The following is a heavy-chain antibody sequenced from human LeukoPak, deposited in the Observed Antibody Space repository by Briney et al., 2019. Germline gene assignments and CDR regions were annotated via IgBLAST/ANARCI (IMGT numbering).Heavy chain of an antibody. J-gene: IGHJ3*02. CDR1: GGSFSGYY. CDR3: AREVTVFGAVRGSRDAFNM. D-gene: IGHD3-3*01. CDR2: INHSGST. Sequence: SETLSLTCAVYGGSFSGYYWSWIRQPPGKGLEWTGEINHSGSTNYNPSLKSRVTISVDTSKNQVSLHLNSVTPEDTAVYYCAREVTVFGAVRGSRDAFNMWGQGTLVTVSS. V-gene: IGHV4-34*01.